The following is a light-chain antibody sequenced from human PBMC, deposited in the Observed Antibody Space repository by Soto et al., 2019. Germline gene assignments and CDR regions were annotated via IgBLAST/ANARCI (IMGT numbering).Light chain of an antibody. CDR1: QSLLHSNGYNY. V-gene: IGKV2-28*01. CDR2: LGS. J-gene: IGKJ1*01. Sequence: DIVMTQSPLSLPVTPGEPASISCRSSQSLLHSNGYNYLDWYLQKPGQSPQLLIYLGSNRASGVPDRFSGSGSGTDFTLKISSVEAEDVGVYYCMQHLQSWTFGQGTKVEIK. CDR3: MQHLQSWT.